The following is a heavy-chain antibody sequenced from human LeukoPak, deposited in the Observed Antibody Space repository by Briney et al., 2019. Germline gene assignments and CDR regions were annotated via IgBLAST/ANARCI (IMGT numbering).Heavy chain of an antibody. V-gene: IGHV3-21*01. D-gene: IGHD6-13*01. CDR2: ISSSSSYI. CDR3: AIQGSTWFYFDT. Sequence: PGGSLRLSCAASGFTFSSYSMNWVRQAPGKGLEWVSSISSSSSYIYYADSVKGRFTISRDNAKNSLYLQMNSLRAEDTAVYYCAIQGSTWFYFDTWGQGTLVAVSS. CDR1: GFTFSSYS. J-gene: IGHJ4*02.